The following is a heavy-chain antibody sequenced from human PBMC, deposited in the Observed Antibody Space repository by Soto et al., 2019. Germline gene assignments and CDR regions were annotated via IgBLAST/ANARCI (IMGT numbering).Heavy chain of an antibody. D-gene: IGHD3-16*02. CDR1: GFSFSSYA. J-gene: IGHJ4*02. Sequence: QAQLVESGGGVVQPGRSLRLSCAASGFSFSSYAMYWVRQAPGKGLEWVATIWHDGTNKYYADSVKGRFPISRDNSKKTVFLQMNSLRAEDTAVYYCASGFDYIWGTYRTKEESYWGQGTLVTVSS. CDR2: IWHDGTNK. CDR3: ASGFDYIWGTYRTKEESY. V-gene: IGHV3-33*01.